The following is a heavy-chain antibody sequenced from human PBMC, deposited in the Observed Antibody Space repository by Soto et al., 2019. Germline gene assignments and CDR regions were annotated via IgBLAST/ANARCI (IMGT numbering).Heavy chain of an antibody. J-gene: IGHJ6*01. CDR2: INSRSVYI. CDR1: GFPFSIYS. D-gene: IGHD3-16*01. CDR3: GRGDVLGTAAYGRDV. Sequence: EVQLVESGGGLVKPGGSLRLSCAAAGFPFSIYSMDWVRQAPGKGLEWVSSINSRSVYIYYAGSVKGRFTISRDNAKNPLYLQMTCLRAEDTAVYYCGRGDVLGTAAYGRDVWGQGTTFTVSA. V-gene: IGHV3-21*02.